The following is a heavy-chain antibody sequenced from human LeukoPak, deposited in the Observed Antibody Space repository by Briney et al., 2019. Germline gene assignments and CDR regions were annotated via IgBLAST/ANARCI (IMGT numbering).Heavy chain of an antibody. V-gene: IGHV3-15*01. J-gene: IGHJ4*02. CDR1: GFTFSNAW. D-gene: IGHD4-17*01. CDR3: TTGPDYGDYFDY. Sequence: GGSLTLSCPASGFTFSNAWMNWVRQAPGKGLEWVGRIKSKTDGGTTDYAAPVKGRFTISRDDSKITLYLQMNSLKTEDTAVYYCTTGPDYGDYFDYWGQGTLVTVSS. CDR2: IKSKTDGGTT.